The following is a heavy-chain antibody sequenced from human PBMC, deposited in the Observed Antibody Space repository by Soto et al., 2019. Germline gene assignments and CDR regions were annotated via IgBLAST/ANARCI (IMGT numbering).Heavy chain of an antibody. J-gene: IGHJ4*02. CDR3: ARHPTALVTGGFDY. Sequence: SETLSLTCTVSGGSISSTTYYWGWIRQPPGKGLEWIGSVSYSGSTYYSPSLKSRVIISVDTAKNQFSVKLSSVTAADTSVYYCARHPTALVTGGFDYLGQGALVTVSS. V-gene: IGHV4-39*01. CDR2: VSYSGST. CDR1: GGSISSTTYY. D-gene: IGHD5-18*01.